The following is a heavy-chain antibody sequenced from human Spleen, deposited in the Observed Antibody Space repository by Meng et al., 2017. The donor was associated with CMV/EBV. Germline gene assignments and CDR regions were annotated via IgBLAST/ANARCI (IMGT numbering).Heavy chain of an antibody. CDR3: ARGRGHLLDD. V-gene: IGHV4-31*03. CDR1: GASIHSCGFY. CDR2: IYYSGIT. J-gene: IGHJ4*02. Sequence: LTCTVSGASIHSCGFYCSWIRQHPGKGLEWIGYIYYSGITYYNPSLKSRVSISIDTSKNQFSLRLTSVNAADTAVYYCARGRGHLLDDWGQGTLVTVSS.